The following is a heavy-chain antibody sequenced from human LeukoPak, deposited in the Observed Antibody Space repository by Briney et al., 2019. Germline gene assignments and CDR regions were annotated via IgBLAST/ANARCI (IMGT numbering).Heavy chain of an antibody. J-gene: IGHJ6*03. CDR2: IYTTGSS. CDR3: ARSNFYYYYMDV. CDR1: GGSINSDY. V-gene: IGHV4-4*07. Sequence: SETLSLTWTVSGGSINSDYWSWIRQPAGKGLEWIGRIYTTGSSNYNPSLRSRVTMSVDTSKSQFSLKLRSVTAADTAVYYCARSNFYYYYMDVWGKGTTVTVSS.